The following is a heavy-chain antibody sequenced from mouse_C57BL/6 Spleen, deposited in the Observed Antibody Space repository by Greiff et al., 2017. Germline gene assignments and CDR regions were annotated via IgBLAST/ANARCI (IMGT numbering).Heavy chain of an antibody. J-gene: IGHJ3*01. CDR3: TRRGYGSSYEWFAY. CDR1: GYTFTSYW. D-gene: IGHD1-1*01. CDR2: IYPGNSDT. V-gene: IGHV1-5*01. Sequence: DVQLQESGTVLARPGASVKMSCKTSGYTFTSYWMHWVKQRPGQGLEWIGAIYPGNSDTSYNQKFKGKAKLTAVTSASTAYMELSSLTNEDSAVYYCTRRGYGSSYEWFAYWGQGTLVTVSA.